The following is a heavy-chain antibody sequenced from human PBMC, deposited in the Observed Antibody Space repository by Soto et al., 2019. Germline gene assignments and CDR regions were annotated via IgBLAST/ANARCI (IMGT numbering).Heavy chain of an antibody. CDR2: INHSGST. J-gene: IGHJ6*02. CDR3: ARLHSEIYYYYYGMDV. V-gene: IGHV4-34*01. CDR1: GGSFSGYY. D-gene: IGHD4-4*01. Sequence: SETLSLTCAVYGGSFSGYYWSWIRQPPGKGLEWIGEINHSGSTNYNPSLKSRVTISVDTSKNQFSLKLSSVTAADTAVYYCARLHSEIYYYYYGMDVWGQGTTVTVSS.